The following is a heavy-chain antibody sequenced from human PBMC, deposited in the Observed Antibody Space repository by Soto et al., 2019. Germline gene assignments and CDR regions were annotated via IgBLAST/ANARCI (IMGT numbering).Heavy chain of an antibody. J-gene: IGHJ3*02. CDR2: INPATGAA. Sequence: QLHLVQSGAVVKKPGASVTVSCSASGYPVTAYYMHWVRQAPGRGLEWMGGINPATGAAKYTQTFQGRVTRPRDPSTSTVFMELSGLTSEDTAVFYCARGGGVGVAGSAAFDMWGQGTLVTVSS. CDR1: GYPVTAYY. D-gene: IGHD3-3*01. CDR3: ARGGGVGVAGSAAFDM. V-gene: IGHV1-2*02.